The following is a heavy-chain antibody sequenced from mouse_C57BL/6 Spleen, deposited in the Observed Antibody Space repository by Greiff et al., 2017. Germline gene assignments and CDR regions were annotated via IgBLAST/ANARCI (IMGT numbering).Heavy chain of an antibody. Sequence: EVKVVESGGGLVKPGGSLKLSCAASGFTFSDYGMHWVRQAPEKGLEWVAYISSGSSTIYYADTVKGRFTISRDNAKNTLFLQMTSLRSEDTAMYYCARSDYGSSPDYWGQGTTLTVSS. CDR3: ARSDYGSSPDY. D-gene: IGHD1-1*01. CDR1: GFTFSDYG. V-gene: IGHV5-17*01. J-gene: IGHJ2*01. CDR2: ISSGSSTI.